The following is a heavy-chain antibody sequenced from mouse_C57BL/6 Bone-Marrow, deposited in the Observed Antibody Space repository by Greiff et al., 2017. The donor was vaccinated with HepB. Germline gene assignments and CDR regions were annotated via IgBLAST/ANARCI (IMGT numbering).Heavy chain of an antibody. CDR2: ISYDGSN. D-gene: IGHD2-3*01. J-gene: IGHJ2*01. Sequence: EVKLMESGPGLVKPSQSLSLTCSVTGYSITSGYYWNWLRQFPGNKLEWMGYISYDGSNNYHPSLKNRISITRDRSKNQFYLKLNSVTTEDTATYYCARAGVYDGCYVVYFDYWGQGTTLTVSS. CDR1: GYSITSGYY. CDR3: ARAGVYDGCYVVYFDY. V-gene: IGHV3-6*01.